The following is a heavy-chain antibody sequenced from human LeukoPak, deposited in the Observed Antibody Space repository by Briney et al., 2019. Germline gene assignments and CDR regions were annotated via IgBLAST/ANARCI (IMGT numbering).Heavy chain of an antibody. J-gene: IGHJ5*02. D-gene: IGHD2-15*01. CDR3: IVFADSNH. V-gene: IGHV3-53*01. CDR1: GLTGSHNY. CDR2: IHTSGDT. Sequence: GGSLRLSCAASGLTGSHNYVSWVRQAPGKGLEWVSAIHTSGDTCYADSVKGRFTISRDTSKNTLYLQINSLRVEDTAVYYCIVFADSNHWGQGTLVTVSS.